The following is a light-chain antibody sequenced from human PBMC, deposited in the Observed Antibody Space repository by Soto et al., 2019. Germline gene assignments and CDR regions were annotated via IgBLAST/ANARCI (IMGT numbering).Light chain of an antibody. V-gene: IGKV3-11*01. CDR1: QSVSSY. CDR2: DAS. J-gene: IGKJ3*01. Sequence: EIVLTQSPATLSLSPGERATLSCRASQSVSSYLAWYQQKPGQAPRLLIYDASNRATGIPARFSGSGSGTDFTPTISSLEPEDFAVYYCQQRSSWPRITFGPGTNVDIK. CDR3: QQRSSWPRIT.